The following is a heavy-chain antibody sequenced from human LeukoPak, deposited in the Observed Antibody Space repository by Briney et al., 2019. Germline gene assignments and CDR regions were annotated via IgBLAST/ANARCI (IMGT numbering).Heavy chain of an antibody. J-gene: IGHJ6*02. Sequence: SETLSLTCAVYGGSFSGYYWSWIRQPPGKGLEWIGEINHSGSTNYNPSLKSRVTISVDTSKNQFSLKLSSVTAADTAVYYCARGPKGSGWQYYYYGMDVWGQGTTVTVSS. CDR2: INHSGST. CDR3: ARGPKGSGWQYYYYGMDV. V-gene: IGHV4-34*01. CDR1: GGSFSGYY. D-gene: IGHD6-19*01.